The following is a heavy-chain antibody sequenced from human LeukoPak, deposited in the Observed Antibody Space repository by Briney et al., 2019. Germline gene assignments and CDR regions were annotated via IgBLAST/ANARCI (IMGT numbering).Heavy chain of an antibody. J-gene: IGHJ4*02. V-gene: IGHV4-4*07. D-gene: IGHD6-13*01. CDR2: IYTSGST. CDR1: GGSISSYY. CDR3: ARSGGSSWYGPTDY. Sequence: SETLSLTCTVSGGSISSYYWSWIRQPAGKGLEWIGRIYTSGSTNYNPSLKSRVTMSVDTSKNQFSLKLSSVTAADTAVYYCARSGGSSWYGPTDYWGQGTLVTVSS.